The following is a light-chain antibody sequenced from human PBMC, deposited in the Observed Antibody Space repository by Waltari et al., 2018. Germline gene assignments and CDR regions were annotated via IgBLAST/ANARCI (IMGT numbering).Light chain of an antibody. CDR1: QSVGSSS. CDR3: QQHGTLPAT. V-gene: IGKV3-20*01. Sequence: EIVLTQSPGTASLSPGERVTLSCRARQSVGSSSLAWYQQKPGQAPRLVIYRASRRATGIPDRFSGGWSGTDFSLTISRLEPEDFAVYYCQQHGTLPATFGQGTKVEIK. J-gene: IGKJ1*01. CDR2: RAS.